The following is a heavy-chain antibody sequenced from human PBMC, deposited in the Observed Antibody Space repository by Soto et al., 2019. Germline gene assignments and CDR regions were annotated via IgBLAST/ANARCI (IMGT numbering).Heavy chain of an antibody. CDR3: ARELNRKVPDKPSWGMDV. V-gene: IGHV3-30*07. J-gene: IGHJ6*02. D-gene: IGHD2-2*01. Sequence: SVKGRFTISRDNSRNTLVLVMNSLRAEDTAVYYCARELNRKVPDKPSWGMDVWGQGTTVTVSS.